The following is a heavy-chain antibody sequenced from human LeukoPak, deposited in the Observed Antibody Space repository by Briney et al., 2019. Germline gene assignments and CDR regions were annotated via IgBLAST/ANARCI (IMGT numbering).Heavy chain of an antibody. V-gene: IGHV4-59*12. D-gene: IGHD3-10*01. CDR3: ARLPRGFGELIVGPFDY. J-gene: IGHJ4*02. CDR1: GGSISSYY. CDR2: IYYSGST. Sequence: PSETLSLTCTVSGGSISSYYWSWIRQPPGKGLEWIGYIYYSGSTNYNPSLKSRVTISVDTSKNQFSLKLSSVTAADTAVYYCARLPRGFGELIVGPFDYWGQGTLVTVSS.